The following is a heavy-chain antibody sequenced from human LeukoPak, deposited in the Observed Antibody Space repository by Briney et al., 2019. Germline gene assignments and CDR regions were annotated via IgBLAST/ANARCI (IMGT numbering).Heavy chain of an antibody. CDR3: ASPSAAGTPYYFDY. CDR1: GGSFSGYY. V-gene: IGHV4-34*01. CDR2: INHSGST. D-gene: IGHD6-13*01. J-gene: IGHJ4*02. Sequence: SETLSLTCTVYGGSFSGYYWSWIRQPPGKGLEWIGEINHSGSTNYNPSLKSRVTISVDTSKNQFSLKLSSVTAADTAVYYCASPSAAGTPYYFDYWGQGTLVTVSS.